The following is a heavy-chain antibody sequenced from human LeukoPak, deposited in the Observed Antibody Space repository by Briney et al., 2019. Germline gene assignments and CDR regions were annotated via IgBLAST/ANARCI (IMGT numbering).Heavy chain of an antibody. CDR3: ARGPRITIFGVVIPRFDY. CDR1: GFTVSSNY. CDR2: IYSGGST. V-gene: IGHV3-53*01. Sequence: GGSLRLSCAASGFTVSSNYVSWVRQAPGKGLEWVSVIYSGGSTYYADSVKGRFTISRDNSKNTLYLQMNSLRAEDTAVYYCARGPRITIFGVVIPRFDYWGQGTLVTVSS. J-gene: IGHJ4*02. D-gene: IGHD3-3*01.